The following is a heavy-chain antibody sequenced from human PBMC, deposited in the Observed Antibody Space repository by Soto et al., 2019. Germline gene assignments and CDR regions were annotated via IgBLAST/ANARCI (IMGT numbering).Heavy chain of an antibody. CDR2: ISGSGGST. CDR3: AKVIQGLVAKEADY. V-gene: IGHV3-23*01. D-gene: IGHD6-19*01. J-gene: IGHJ4*02. CDR1: GFTFSSYA. Sequence: GGSLRLSCAASGFTFSSYAMSWVRQAPGKGLEWVSAISGSGGSTYYADSVKGRFTISRDNSKNTLYLQMNSLRAEDTAVYYCAKVIQGLVAKEADYWGQGTLVTVSS.